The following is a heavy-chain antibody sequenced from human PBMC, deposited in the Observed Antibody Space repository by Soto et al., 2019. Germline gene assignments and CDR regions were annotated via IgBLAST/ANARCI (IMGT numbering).Heavy chain of an antibody. D-gene: IGHD6-6*01. J-gene: IGHJ6*02. Sequence: PGGSLRLSCAASGFTFSSYGMHWVRQAPGKGLEWVAVISYDGSNKYYADSVKGRFTISRDNSKNTLYLQMNSLRAEDTAVYYCAKDLYGSSSAIRSYNAKELYYYYGMDVWGQGTTVTVSS. V-gene: IGHV3-30*18. CDR1: GFTFSSYG. CDR3: AKDLYGSSSAIRSYNAKELYYYYGMDV. CDR2: ISYDGSNK.